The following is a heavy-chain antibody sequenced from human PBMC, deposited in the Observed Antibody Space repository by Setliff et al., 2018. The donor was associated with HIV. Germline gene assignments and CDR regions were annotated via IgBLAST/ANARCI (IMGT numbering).Heavy chain of an antibody. CDR2: ISGSGDSA. CDR3: AKAQWLLSHWGFDP. D-gene: IGHD3-3*01. Sequence: ETLSLTCAVYGGSFSGYYWGWIRQPPGKGLEWVSAISGSGDSAFYADSVQGRFTISRDNSKNTLYLQMNSLRAEDTAVYYCAKAQWLLSHWGFDPWGQGTLVTVSS. CDR1: GGSFSGYY. V-gene: IGHV3-23*01. J-gene: IGHJ5*02.